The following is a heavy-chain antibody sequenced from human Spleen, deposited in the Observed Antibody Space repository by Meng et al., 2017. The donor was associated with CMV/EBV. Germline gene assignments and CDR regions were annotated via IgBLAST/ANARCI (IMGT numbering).Heavy chain of an antibody. Sequence: GSLRLSCHVSGRSISNGYFWGWVRQSPMTGLEWIGIYDSGDTFYNPSLKSRVAISIDTSANQFSLTLNSVTAANTAVYYCVRHIIVVPSRGYGVDVWGQGTTVTVSS. J-gene: IGHJ6*02. CDR2: IYDSGDT. CDR1: GRSISNGYF. V-gene: IGHV4-38-2*01. D-gene: IGHD1-26*01. CDR3: VRHIIVVPSRGYGVDV.